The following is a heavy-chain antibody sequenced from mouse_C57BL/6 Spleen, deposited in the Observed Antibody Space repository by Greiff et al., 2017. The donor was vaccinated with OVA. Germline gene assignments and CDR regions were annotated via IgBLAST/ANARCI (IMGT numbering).Heavy chain of an antibody. V-gene: IGHV1-76*01. Sequence: QVHVKQSGAELVRPGASVKLSCKASGYTFTDYYINWVKQRPGQGLEWIARIYPGSGNTYSNEKFKGKATLTAEKSSSTAYMQLSSLTSEDSAVYFCARSGPFRAMDYWGQGTSVTVSS. CDR3: ARSGPFRAMDY. CDR2: IYPGSGNT. D-gene: IGHD3-2*02. CDR1: GYTFTDYY. J-gene: IGHJ4*01.